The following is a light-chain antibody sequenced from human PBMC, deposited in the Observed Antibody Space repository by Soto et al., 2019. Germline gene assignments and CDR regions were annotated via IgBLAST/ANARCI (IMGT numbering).Light chain of an antibody. Sequence: QSALTQPRSVSGSPGQAVTISCTGTSSDVGGSNYVSWYQQHPGKAPKLVIYDVTRRPSGVPDRFSGSKSGNTASLTISGLQAEDDADYYCCSYAGSSLWVFGGGTQLTVL. CDR1: SSDVGGSNY. V-gene: IGLV2-11*01. CDR2: DVT. J-gene: IGLJ3*02. CDR3: CSYAGSSLWV.